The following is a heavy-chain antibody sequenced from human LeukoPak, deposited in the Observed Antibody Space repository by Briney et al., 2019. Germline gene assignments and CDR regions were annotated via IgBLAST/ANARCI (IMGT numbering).Heavy chain of an antibody. D-gene: IGHD3-22*01. V-gene: IGHV3-64*01. CDR1: GFTFSSYN. Sequence: PGGSLRLSCAASGFTFSSYNMNWVRQAPGKGLEYVSAISSNGGSTYYANSVKGRFTISRDNSKNTLYLQMGSLRAEDMAVYYCARGGLVYYYDSSGYSDYWGQGTLVTVSS. CDR2: ISSNGGST. CDR3: ARGGLVYYYDSSGYSDY. J-gene: IGHJ4*02.